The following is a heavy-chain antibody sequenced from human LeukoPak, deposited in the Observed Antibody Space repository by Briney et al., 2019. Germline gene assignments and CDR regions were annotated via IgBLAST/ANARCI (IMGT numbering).Heavy chain of an antibody. D-gene: IGHD5-12*01. V-gene: IGHV4-59*08. CDR3: ARHGPTREIDY. J-gene: IGHJ4*02. CDR2: IYSSGST. CDR1: GGSISSYY. Sequence: PSETLSLTCTVSGGSISSYYWSWIRQPPEKGLEWIGYIYSSGSTNYNPSLKSRVTMSVDTSKNQFSLKLSSVTAADTAVYYCARHGPTREIDYWGQGTLVTVSS.